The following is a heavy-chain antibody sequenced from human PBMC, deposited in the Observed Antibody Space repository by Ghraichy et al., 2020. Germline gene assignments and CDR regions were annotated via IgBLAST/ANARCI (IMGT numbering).Heavy chain of an antibody. J-gene: IGHJ4*02. CDR3: ARDFLAVRGGRLPFDY. Sequence: ASVKVSCKASGYTFTSYGISWVRQAPGQGLEWMGWISAYNGNTNYAQKLQGRVTMTTDTSTSTAYMELRSLRSDDTAVYYCARDFLAVRGGRLPFDYWGQGTLVTVSS. D-gene: IGHD3-10*01. V-gene: IGHV1-18*04. CDR2: ISAYNGNT. CDR1: GYTFTSYG.